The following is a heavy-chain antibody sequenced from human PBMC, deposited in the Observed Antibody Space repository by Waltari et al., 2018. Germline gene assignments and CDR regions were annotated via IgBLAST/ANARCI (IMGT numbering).Heavy chain of an antibody. CDR1: GGSISSSSYY. Sequence: QLQLQESGPGLVQPSETLSLTCTVAGGSISSSSYYWGWIRQPPGKGLEWIGSIYYSGSTYYNPSLKSRVTISVDTSKNQFSLKLSSVTAADTAVYYCARLVSFNWFDPWGQGTLVTVSS. D-gene: IGHD6-6*01. CDR2: IYYSGST. CDR3: ARLVSFNWFDP. V-gene: IGHV4-39*07. J-gene: IGHJ5*02.